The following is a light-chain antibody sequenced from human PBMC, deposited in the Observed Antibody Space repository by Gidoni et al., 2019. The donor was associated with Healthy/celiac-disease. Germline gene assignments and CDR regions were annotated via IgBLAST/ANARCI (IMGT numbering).Light chain of an antibody. J-gene: IGKJ4*01. CDR2: GAS. V-gene: IGKV3-15*01. CDR1: QSVSSN. CDR3: QQYNNWPPGT. Sequence: EIVMTQSPATLSVSPGERDTLSCRASQSVSSNLAWYQQKPGQAPRLLIYGASTRATGIPARFSGSGSGTEFTLTISSLQSEDFAVYYCQQYNNWPPGTFGGGTKVEIK.